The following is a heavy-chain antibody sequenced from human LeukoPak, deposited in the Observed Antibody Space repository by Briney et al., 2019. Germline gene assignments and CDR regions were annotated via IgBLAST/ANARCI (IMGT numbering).Heavy chain of an antibody. J-gene: IGHJ4*02. D-gene: IGHD6-13*01. CDR1: GYTFTGYH. Sequence: GASVKVSCKASGYTFTGYHMHWVRQAPGQGLEWMGWINPNNGDAHYAQKFQGRVTMTRDTSISTAYMEVSRLRSDDTAVYYCAREGVAGTGLDYWGQGTLVTVSS. CDR3: AREGVAGTGLDY. CDR2: INPNNGDA. V-gene: IGHV1-2*02.